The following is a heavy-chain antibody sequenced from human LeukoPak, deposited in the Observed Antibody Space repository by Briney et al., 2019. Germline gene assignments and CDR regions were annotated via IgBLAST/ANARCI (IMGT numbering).Heavy chain of an antibody. J-gene: IGHJ3*02. Sequence: SETLSLTCTVSGGSISSYYWSWIRQPPGKGLEWIGYIYYSGSTNYNPSLKSRVTISVDTSKNQFSLKLSSVTAADTAVYYCAREEGSAFDIWGQGTMVTVSS. CDR3: AREEGSAFDI. CDR2: IYYSGST. V-gene: IGHV4-59*01. CDR1: GGSISSYY. D-gene: IGHD3-10*01.